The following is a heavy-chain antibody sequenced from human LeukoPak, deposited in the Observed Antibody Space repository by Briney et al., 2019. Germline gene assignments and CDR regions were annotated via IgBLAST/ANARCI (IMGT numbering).Heavy chain of an antibody. CDR3: AKQLLVAHYNYCMDV. D-gene: IGHD2-8*02. Sequence: GRSLRLSCEASGFTFSSYAMYWVRQAPGKGLEWVALISYDGSNKYYTDSVKGRFTISRDNSKNTMYMQMNILRAEDTAVYYCAKQLLVAHYNYCMDVWGKGTTLTVSS. J-gene: IGHJ6*03. CDR2: ISYDGSNK. CDR1: GFTFSSYA. V-gene: IGHV3-30-3*02.